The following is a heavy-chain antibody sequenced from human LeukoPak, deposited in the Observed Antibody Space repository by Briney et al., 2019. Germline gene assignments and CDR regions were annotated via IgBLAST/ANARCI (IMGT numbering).Heavy chain of an antibody. CDR1: GGSISSYY. CDR2: IYYSGST. V-gene: IGHV4-59*08. CDR3: ARLRGTYYNILTGHNWFDP. J-gene: IGHJ5*02. Sequence: SETLSLTCTVSGGSISSYYRSWIRQPPGKGLEWIGYIYYSGSTNYNPSLKSRVTISVDTSKNQFSLKLSSVTAADTAVYYCARLRGTYYNILTGHNWFDPWGQGTLVTVSS. D-gene: IGHD3-9*01.